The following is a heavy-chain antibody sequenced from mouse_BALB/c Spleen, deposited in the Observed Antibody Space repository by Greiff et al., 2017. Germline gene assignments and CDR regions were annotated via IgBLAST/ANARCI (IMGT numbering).Heavy chain of an antibody. CDR3: ARASIYDDYDGAY. D-gene: IGHD2-4*01. CDR1: GFSLTSYG. Sequence: VMLVESGPGLVAPSQSLSITCTVSGFSLTSYGVHWVRQPPGKGLEWLGVIWAGGSTNYNSALMSRLSISKDNSKSQVFLKMNSLQTDDTAMYYCARASIYDDYDGAYWGQGTLVTVSA. J-gene: IGHJ3*01. CDR2: IWAGGST. V-gene: IGHV2-9*02.